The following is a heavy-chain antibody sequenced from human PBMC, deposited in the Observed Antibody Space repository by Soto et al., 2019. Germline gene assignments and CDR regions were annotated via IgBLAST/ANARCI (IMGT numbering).Heavy chain of an antibody. CDR2: ISAHDEK. J-gene: IGHJ6*02. CDR1: GYSLSHPRMG. Sequence: QVTLKESGPVLVKPTETLTLTCTVSGYSLSHPRMGVSWIRQPPGKALEWLAHISAHDEKSYSTSLMTRLTISQDTSKSQVVLTMTNMDPVDTATYYCARGLYYGMEVWGQGTTVTVSS. V-gene: IGHV2-26*01. CDR3: ARGLYYGMEV.